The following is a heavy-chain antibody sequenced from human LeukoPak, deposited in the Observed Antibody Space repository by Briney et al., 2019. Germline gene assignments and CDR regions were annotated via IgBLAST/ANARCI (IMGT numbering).Heavy chain of an antibody. CDR2: ISYDGSNK. V-gene: IGHV3-30*04. CDR1: GFTFSSYA. D-gene: IGHD6-13*01. J-gene: IGHJ4*02. Sequence: PGGSLRLSCAASGFTFSSYAMHWVRQAPGKGLEWVAVISYDGSNKYYADSVKGRFTISRDNSKNTLYLQMNSLRAEDTAVYYCAKDSSWYYFDYWGQGTLVTVSS. CDR3: AKDSSWYYFDY.